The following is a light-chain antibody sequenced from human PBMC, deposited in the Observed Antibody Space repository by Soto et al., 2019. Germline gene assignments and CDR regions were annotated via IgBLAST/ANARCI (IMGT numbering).Light chain of an antibody. V-gene: IGKV3-20*01. CDR1: QSVANNF. CDR2: APS. J-gene: IGKJ1*01. CDR3: HQYGTTPWT. Sequence: EIVLTQSPGTLSLSPGERATLSCRASQSVANNFLAWYQQKPGQAPRLLIFAPSKRASDIPARFSGSGSGSDFSLTISRLEPADFAVNYCHQYGTTPWTFGQGTKVEIK.